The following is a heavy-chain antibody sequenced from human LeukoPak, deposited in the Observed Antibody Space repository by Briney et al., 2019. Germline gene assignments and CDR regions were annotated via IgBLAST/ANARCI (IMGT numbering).Heavy chain of an antibody. CDR3: ARLGYCSGGSCYEDWFDP. CDR2: IYYSGST. V-gene: IGHV4-39*01. Sequence: SETLSLTCTVSGGSISSSSYYWGWIRQPPGKGLEWIGSIYYSGSTYYNPSLKSRVTISVDTSKNQFSLKLSSVTAADTAVYYCARLGYCSGGSCYEDWFDPWGQGTLVTVSS. J-gene: IGHJ5*02. D-gene: IGHD2-15*01. CDR1: GGSISSSSYY.